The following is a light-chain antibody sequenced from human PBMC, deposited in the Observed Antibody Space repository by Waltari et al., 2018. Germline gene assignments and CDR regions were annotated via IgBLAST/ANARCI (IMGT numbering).Light chain of an antibody. CDR1: SSNIGSNT. V-gene: IGLV1-44*01. CDR2: SNN. Sequence: QSVLTQPPSASGTPGQRVTISCSGSSSNIGSNTVTWYQQLPGPAPKLLIYSNNQRPSGVPDRFSGSKSGTSAPLAISGLQSEDEADYYCAAWDDSLNGWVFGGGTKLTVL. CDR3: AAWDDSLNGWV. J-gene: IGLJ3*02.